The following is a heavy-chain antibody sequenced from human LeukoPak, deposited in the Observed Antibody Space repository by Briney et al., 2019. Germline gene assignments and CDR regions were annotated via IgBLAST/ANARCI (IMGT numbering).Heavy chain of an antibody. CDR2: IYYSEST. Sequence: SETLSLTCTVSGGSISSYYWSWIRQPPGKGLEWIGYIYYSESTNYNPSLKSRVTISVDTSKNQFSLKLSSVTAADTAVYYCASTTAMVPYYFDYWGQGTLVTVSS. CDR3: ASTTAMVPYYFDY. V-gene: IGHV4-59*01. CDR1: GGSISSYY. D-gene: IGHD5-18*01. J-gene: IGHJ4*02.